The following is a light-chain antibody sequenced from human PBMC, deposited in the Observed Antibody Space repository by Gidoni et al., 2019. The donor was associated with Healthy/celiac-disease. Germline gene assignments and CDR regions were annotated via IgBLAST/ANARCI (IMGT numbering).Light chain of an antibody. CDR1: QSISSY. V-gene: IGKV1-39*01. CDR2: AAS. J-gene: IGKJ1*01. CDR3: QQSYSTPRT. Sequence: DIQMTQSPSSLSASVGDRVTITCRASQSISSYLNWYQQKPGKAPKLLLYAASSLQSWVPSRFSGSGSGTDCTLTISSLQPEDFATYYCQQSYSTPRTFGQGTKVEIK.